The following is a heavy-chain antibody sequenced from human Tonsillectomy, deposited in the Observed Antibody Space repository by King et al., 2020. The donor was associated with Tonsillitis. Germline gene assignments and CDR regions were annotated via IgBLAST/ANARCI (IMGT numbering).Heavy chain of an antibody. V-gene: IGHV4-31*03. J-gene: IGHJ4*02. CDR1: GDSLTSGVYF. D-gene: IGHD4-17*01. CDR3: ARNRDYGDYVDF. CDR2: IYHSGPT. Sequence: QLQESGPGLVRPSQTLSLICSVSGDSLTSGVYFWSWIRQHPDKGLEWIGSIYHSGPTYHTPSLRSRLFMSVDTSKNQFSLRLTSVTAADTAVYYCARNRDYGDYVDFWGQGTLVAVSS.